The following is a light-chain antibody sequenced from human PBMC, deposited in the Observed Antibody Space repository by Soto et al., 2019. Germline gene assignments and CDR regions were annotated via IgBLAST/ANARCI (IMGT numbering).Light chain of an antibody. Sequence: QSALTQPPSVSAAPGQKVTISCSGSSSNIRNNYVSWYQQLPGTAPKLLIYDNDKRPSGIPDRFSGSKSGTSATLDITGLQTGDEADYYCGTWDSSLSAGVFGGGTQLTVL. CDR3: GTWDSSLSAGV. CDR2: DND. J-gene: IGLJ3*02. CDR1: SSNIRNNY. V-gene: IGLV1-51*01.